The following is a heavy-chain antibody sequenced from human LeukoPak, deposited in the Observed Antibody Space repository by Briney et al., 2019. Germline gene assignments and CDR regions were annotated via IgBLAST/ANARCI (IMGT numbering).Heavy chain of an antibody. J-gene: IGHJ4*02. CDR3: ARDSRSESDY. Sequence: SETLSLTCTVSGGSISSYYWSWIRQPPRKGLEWIGYIYYSGSTNYNPSLKSRVTISVDTSKNQFSLKLSSVTAADTAVYYCARDSRSESDYWGQGTLVTVSS. CDR2: IYYSGST. V-gene: IGHV4-59*12. CDR1: GGSISSYY.